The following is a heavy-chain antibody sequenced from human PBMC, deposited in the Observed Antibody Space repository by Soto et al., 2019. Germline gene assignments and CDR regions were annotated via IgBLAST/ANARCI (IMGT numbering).Heavy chain of an antibody. V-gene: IGHV1-18*04. CDR2: ISAYNGNT. J-gene: IGHJ6*02. CDR1: GYTFTSYG. CDR3: ATPVGFDYGGYYYYGMDV. D-gene: IGHD4-17*01. Sequence: ASVKISCKASGYTFTSYGISWVRQAPGQGLEWMGWISAYNGNTNYAQKLQGRATMTTDTSTSTAYMELRSLRSDDTAVYYCATPVGFDYGGYYYYGMDVWGQGTTVTVSS.